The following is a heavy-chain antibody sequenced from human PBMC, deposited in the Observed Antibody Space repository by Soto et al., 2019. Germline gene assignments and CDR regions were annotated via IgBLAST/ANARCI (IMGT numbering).Heavy chain of an antibody. CDR3: AKDVDCTNGGCWVPPHFDY. J-gene: IGHJ4*02. D-gene: IGHD2-8*01. V-gene: IGHV3-23*01. Sequence: GGSLRLSCAASGFTFSSYAMSWVRQAPGKGLEWVSAISGSGGSTYYADSVKGRFTISRDNSKNRLYLQMNSLRAEDTAVYYCAKDVDCTNGGCWVPPHFDYWGQGTLVTVSS. CDR1: GFTFSSYA. CDR2: ISGSGGST.